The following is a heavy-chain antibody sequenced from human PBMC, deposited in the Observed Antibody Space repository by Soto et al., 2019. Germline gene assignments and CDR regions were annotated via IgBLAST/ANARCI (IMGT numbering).Heavy chain of an antibody. J-gene: IGHJ6*02. V-gene: IGHV3-23*01. CDR2: ISGSGGST. CDR1: GFTFISYA. CDR3: AKDVYYDSSGYYSYYYGMDV. Sequence: GGSLRLSCASSGFTFISYAMSWVRQAPGKGLEWVSAISGSGGSTYYADSVKGRFTISRDNSKNTLYLQMNSLRAEDTAVYYCAKDVYYDSSGYYSYYYGMDVWGQGTTVTVSS. D-gene: IGHD3-22*01.